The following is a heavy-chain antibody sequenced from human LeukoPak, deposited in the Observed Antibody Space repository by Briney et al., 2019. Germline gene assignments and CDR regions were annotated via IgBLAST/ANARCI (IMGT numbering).Heavy chain of an antibody. Sequence: ASVKVSCKASGYTFTGYYMHWVRQAPGQGLEWMGRINPNSGGTNYAQKFQGRVAMTRDTSISTAYMELSRLRSDDTAVYYCASSHCTNGVCLPYFDYCGQGTLVTVSS. D-gene: IGHD2-8*01. CDR1: GYTFTGYY. CDR2: INPNSGGT. J-gene: IGHJ4*02. V-gene: IGHV1-2*06. CDR3: ASSHCTNGVCLPYFDY.